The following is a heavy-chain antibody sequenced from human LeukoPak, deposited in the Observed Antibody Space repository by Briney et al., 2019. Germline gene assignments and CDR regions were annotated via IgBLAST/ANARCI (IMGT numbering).Heavy chain of an antibody. CDR2: IIPIFGTA. CDR1: GGTFSSYA. D-gene: IGHD2-2*01. CDR3: ARMYCSSTSCSRSRVVPPYFDY. J-gene: IGHJ4*02. V-gene: IGHV1-69*01. Sequence: SVKVSCKASGGTFSSYAISWVRQAPGQGLEWMGGIIPIFGTANYAQKFQGRVTVTADESTSTAYMELSSLRSEDTAVYYCARMYCSSTSCSRSRVVPPYFDYWGQGTLVTVSS.